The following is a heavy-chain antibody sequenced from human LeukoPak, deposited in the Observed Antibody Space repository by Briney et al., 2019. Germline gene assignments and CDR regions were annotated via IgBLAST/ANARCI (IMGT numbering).Heavy chain of an antibody. D-gene: IGHD1-7*01. CDR3: ARVYTRAYQTSAQLHYSFDF. Sequence: ASVKVSCKASGYTFTSYGISWVRQAPGQGLELMGWINTYNGNTNYAQNLQDRVTMTTNTSTRTAYMELRSLRSDDTAVYYCARVYTRAYQTSAQLHYSFDFWGQGTLVTVSS. V-gene: IGHV1-18*01. CDR1: GYTFTSYG. J-gene: IGHJ4*02. CDR2: INTYNGNT.